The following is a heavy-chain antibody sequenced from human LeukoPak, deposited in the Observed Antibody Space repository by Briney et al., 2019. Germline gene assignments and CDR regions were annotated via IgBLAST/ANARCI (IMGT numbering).Heavy chain of an antibody. V-gene: IGHV4-59*01. CDR1: GGSISSYY. J-gene: IGHJ5*02. CDR2: IYSSGNT. CDR3: ARGDGIAAAGTGWFDP. D-gene: IGHD6-13*01. Sequence: SETLSLTCTVSGGSISSYYWSWIRQPPGKGLEWIGYIYSSGNTNYNPSLKSRVTISVDRSKNQFSLKLSSVTTADTAVYYCARGDGIAAAGTGWFDPWGQGTLVTVSS.